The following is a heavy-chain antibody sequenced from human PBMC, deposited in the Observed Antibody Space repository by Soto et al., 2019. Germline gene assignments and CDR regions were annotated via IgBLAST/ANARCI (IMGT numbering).Heavy chain of an antibody. Sequence: TLSLTCAVSGGSISSGGYSWSWIRQPPGKGLEWIGYIYHSGSTYYNPSLKSRVTISVDRSKNQFSLKLSSVTAADTALYYCARVAVAGTRYDYRGQRTPVTVSS. CDR3: ARVAVAGTRYDY. CDR2: IYHSGST. CDR1: GGSISSGGYS. J-gene: IGHJ4*02. D-gene: IGHD6-19*01. V-gene: IGHV4-30-2*01.